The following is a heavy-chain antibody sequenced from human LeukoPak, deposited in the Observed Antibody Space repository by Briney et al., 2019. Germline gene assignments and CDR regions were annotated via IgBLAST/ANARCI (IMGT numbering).Heavy chain of an antibody. CDR2: INHSRNT. CDR1: GGSFSDYY. CDR3: ARRSSRYYGSRSYRKYYFDY. D-gene: IGHD3-10*01. J-gene: IGHJ4*02. Sequence: PSETLSLTCAVYGGSFSDYYWTWIRQPPGKGLEWSGEINHSRNTNYNPSLKSRVTISVDTSKNQFSLKLSSVTAADTAVYYCARRSSRYYGSRSYRKYYFDYWGQGTLVTVSS. V-gene: IGHV4-34*01.